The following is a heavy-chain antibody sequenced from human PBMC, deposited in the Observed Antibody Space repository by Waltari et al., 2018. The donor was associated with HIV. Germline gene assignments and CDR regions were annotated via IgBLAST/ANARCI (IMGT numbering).Heavy chain of an antibody. J-gene: IGHJ4*02. CDR1: GYTFTGSY. V-gene: IGHV1-2*02. CDR2: INPNSGGT. Sequence: QVQLVQSGAEVKKPGASVKVSCKASGYTFTGSYMHWVRQAPGQGREGMGWINPNSGGTNDAQKFQGRVTMTRDTSISTAHMELSRLRSDDTAVYYCARADYYGSGSQDYWGQGTLVTVSS. D-gene: IGHD3-10*01. CDR3: ARADYYGSGSQDY.